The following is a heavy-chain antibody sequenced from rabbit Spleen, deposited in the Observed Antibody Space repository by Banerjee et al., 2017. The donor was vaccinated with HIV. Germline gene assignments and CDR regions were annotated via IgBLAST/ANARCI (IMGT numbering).Heavy chain of an antibody. D-gene: IGHD1-1*01. CDR2: IDTNDGDT. Sequence: QEQLQESGGDLFQPGGSLTLTCTASGFSLNSAYVMCWVRQAPGKGLEWVACIDTNDGDTDYANWPKGRFTISKTSSTTVTLQMTSLTAADTATYFCARDTSSSFSSYGMDLWGQGTLVTVS. CDR3: ARDTSSSFSSYGMDL. J-gene: IGHJ6*01. V-gene: IGHV1S45*01. CDR1: GFSLNSAYV.